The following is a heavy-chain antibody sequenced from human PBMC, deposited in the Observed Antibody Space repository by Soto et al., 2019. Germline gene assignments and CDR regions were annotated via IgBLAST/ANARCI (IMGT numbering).Heavy chain of an antibody. J-gene: IGHJ1*01. Sequence: PGGSLRLSCAASGFTVSSNYMSWVRQAQGKGLEWVSVIYSGGSTYYADSVKGRFTISRDNSKNTLYLQMNSLRAEDTAVYYCASDMVRGLYPDYLQHWGQGTLVTVSS. CDR1: GFTVSSNY. V-gene: IGHV3-66*01. CDR2: IYSGGST. CDR3: ASDMVRGLYPDYLQH. D-gene: IGHD3-10*01.